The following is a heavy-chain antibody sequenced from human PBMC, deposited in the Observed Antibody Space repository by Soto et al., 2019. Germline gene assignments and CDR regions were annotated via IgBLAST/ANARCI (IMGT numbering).Heavy chain of an antibody. CDR3: ALVGYYDSSGYANDY. D-gene: IGHD3-22*01. CDR1: GFTFSTYA. Sequence: GGSLRLSCAASGFTFSTYAMFWVRQAPGKGLKWVSAISGSGSSTYYADSVEGRFTVSRDNSKNTLYLEMNSLRPEDTAVYYCALVGYYDSSGYANDYWGPGTLVTVSS. V-gene: IGHV3-23*01. J-gene: IGHJ4*02. CDR2: ISGSGSST.